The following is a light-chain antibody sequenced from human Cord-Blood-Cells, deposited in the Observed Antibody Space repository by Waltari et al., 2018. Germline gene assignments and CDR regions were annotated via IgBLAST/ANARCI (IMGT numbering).Light chain of an antibody. Sequence: AIQMPQSPSSLSASVGDRVTITCRASQCIRNDLGWYQQKPGKAPKLLIYAASSLQIGVPSRFSGSGSGTDFTLTISSLQPEDFATYYCLQDYNYPWTFGQGTKVEIK. CDR2: AAS. V-gene: IGKV1-6*01. CDR1: QCIRND. J-gene: IGKJ1*01. CDR3: LQDYNYPWT.